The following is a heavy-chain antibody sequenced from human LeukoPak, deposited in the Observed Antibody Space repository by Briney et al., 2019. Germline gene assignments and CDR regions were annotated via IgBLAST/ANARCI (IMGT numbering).Heavy chain of an antibody. V-gene: IGHV4-61*02. CDR3: ARDRYYYDSSARYFDY. D-gene: IGHD3-22*01. Sequence: SQTLSLTCTVSGYSISSGYYWSWIRQPAGKGLEWIGRIHTSGSTNYSPSLKSRVTMSVDTSKNQFSLKLSSVTAADTAVYYCARDRYYYDSSARYFDYWGQGTLVTVSS. CDR1: GYSISSGYY. CDR2: IHTSGST. J-gene: IGHJ4*02.